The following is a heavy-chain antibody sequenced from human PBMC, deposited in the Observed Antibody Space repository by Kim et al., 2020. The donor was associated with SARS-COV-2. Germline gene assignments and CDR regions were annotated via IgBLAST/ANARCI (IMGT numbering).Heavy chain of an antibody. CDR3: ARDQYGYFDY. Sequence: NKYYADSVKGRVTVSRDNAKNTLYLQMNSLRAEDTAVYYCARDQYGYFDYWGQGTLVTVSS. J-gene: IGHJ4*02. D-gene: IGHD2-8*01. CDR2: NK. V-gene: IGHV3-30*01.